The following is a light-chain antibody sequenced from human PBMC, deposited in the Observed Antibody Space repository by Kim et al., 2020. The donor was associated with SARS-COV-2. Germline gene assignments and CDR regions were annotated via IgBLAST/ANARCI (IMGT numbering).Light chain of an antibody. CDR2: WAS. Sequence: DIVMTQSPDSLAVSLGERATINCKSSQSVLYSSNNKNYLAWYQQKPGQPPKLLIYWASTRESGVPDRFSGSGSGTDFTLTISSLQAEDVAVYYCQQYYSTSFHFGPGTKVDIK. J-gene: IGKJ3*01. V-gene: IGKV4-1*01. CDR3: QQYYSTSFH. CDR1: QSVLYSSNNKNY.